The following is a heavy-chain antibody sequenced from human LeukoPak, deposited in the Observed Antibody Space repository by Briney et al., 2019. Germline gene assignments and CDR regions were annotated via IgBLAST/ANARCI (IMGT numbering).Heavy chain of an antibody. CDR2: IYSGGST. D-gene: IGHD3-9*01. CDR1: GFTASSNY. J-gene: IGHJ3*02. CDR3: ARSSHYDILTGYSEEDAFDI. Sequence: GGSLRLSCAASGFTASSNYMSWVRQAPGKGLEWVSVIYSGGSTDYADSVKGRFTISRDNSKNTLYLQMNSLRVEDTAVYYCARSSHYDILTGYSEEDAFDIWGQGTMVTVSS. V-gene: IGHV3-53*01.